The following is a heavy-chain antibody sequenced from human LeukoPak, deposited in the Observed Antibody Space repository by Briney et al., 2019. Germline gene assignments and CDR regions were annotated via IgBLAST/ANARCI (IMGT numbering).Heavy chain of an antibody. CDR3: ARSSGSYYGSGSWWP. Sequence: TPSETLSLTCTVSGYSITSGYYWGWIRQPPGKGLEWIGSIYYSGSTNYNPSLKSRVTISVDTSKNQFSLKLSSVTAADTAVYYCARSSGSYYGSGSWWPWGQGTLVTVSS. CDR1: GYSITSGYY. CDR2: IYYSGST. V-gene: IGHV4-38-2*02. J-gene: IGHJ5*02. D-gene: IGHD3-10*01.